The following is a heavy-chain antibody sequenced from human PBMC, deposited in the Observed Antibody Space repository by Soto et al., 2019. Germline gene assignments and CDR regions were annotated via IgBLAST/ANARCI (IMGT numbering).Heavy chain of an antibody. CDR1: GFTFSSYA. CDR2: ISGSDGST. V-gene: IGHV3-23*01. D-gene: IGHD3-10*01. CDR3: AKVVRGRPAEDYYYYMDV. J-gene: IGHJ6*03. Sequence: EVQLLESGGGLVQPGGSLRLSCAASGFTFSSYAMSWVRQAPGKGLEWVSAISGSDGSTYYADSVKGRFTISRDNSKNTLYLQMNSLRDEDTAVYYCAKVVRGRPAEDYYYYMDVWGKGTTVTVSS.